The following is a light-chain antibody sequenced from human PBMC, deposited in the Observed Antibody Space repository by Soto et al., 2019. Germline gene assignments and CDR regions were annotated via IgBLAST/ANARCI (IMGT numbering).Light chain of an antibody. CDR1: QSVSSY. CDR3: QQRSNFIT. J-gene: IGKJ5*01. V-gene: IGKV3-11*01. Sequence: VVTQSPATLSLSPGERATLSCRASQSVSSYLAWYQQKPGQAPRLLIYDASNRATGIPARFSGSGSGTDFTLTISSLESDDFAVYYCQQRSNFITFGQGTRLEIK. CDR2: DAS.